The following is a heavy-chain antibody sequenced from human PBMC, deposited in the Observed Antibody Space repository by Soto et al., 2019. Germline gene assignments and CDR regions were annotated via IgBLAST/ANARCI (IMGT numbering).Heavy chain of an antibody. CDR2: IIPIFGTA. J-gene: IGHJ6*02. Sequence: VASVKVSCKASGGTFSSYAISWVRQAPGQGLEWMGGIIPIFGTANYAQKFQGRVTITADESTSTAYMELSSLRSEDTAVYYCARVSYTIFGVVYYYGMDVWGQGTTVTVS. D-gene: IGHD3-3*01. V-gene: IGHV1-69*13. CDR1: GGTFSSYA. CDR3: ARVSYTIFGVVYYYGMDV.